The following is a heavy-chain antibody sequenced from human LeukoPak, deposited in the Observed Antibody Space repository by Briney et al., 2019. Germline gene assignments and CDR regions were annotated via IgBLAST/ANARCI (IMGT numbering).Heavy chain of an antibody. CDR1: GFTFSSYS. Sequence: GGSLRLSCAASGFTFSSYSMNWVRQAPGKGLEWVSYISSSSSTIYYADSVKGRFTISRDNAKNSLYLQMNSLRAEDTAVYYCARDPALYYYYYMDVWGKGTTVTVSS. CDR3: ARDPALYYYYYMDV. J-gene: IGHJ6*03. D-gene: IGHD3-3*02. V-gene: IGHV3-48*01. CDR2: ISSSSSTI.